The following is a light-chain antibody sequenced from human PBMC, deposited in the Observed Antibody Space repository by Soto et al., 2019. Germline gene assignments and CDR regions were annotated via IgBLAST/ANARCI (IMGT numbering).Light chain of an antibody. CDR3: QSYDSSLSGV. CDR2: GNS. CDR1: SSNIGAGYD. V-gene: IGLV1-40*01. Sequence: QSVLTQPPSVSGAPGQRVTISCTGSSSNIGAGYDVHWYQQLPGTAPKLLIYGNSNRPSGVPDRFSGSKSGTSASLAITGLQADDVADYYCQSYDSSLSGVFGTGTKVTVL. J-gene: IGLJ1*01.